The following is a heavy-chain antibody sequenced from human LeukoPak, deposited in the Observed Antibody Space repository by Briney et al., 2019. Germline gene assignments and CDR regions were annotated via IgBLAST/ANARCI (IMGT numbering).Heavy chain of an antibody. V-gene: IGHV3-23*01. CDR1: GFTFSSYW. J-gene: IGHJ4*02. Sequence: GESLRLSCAASGFTFSSYWMSWVRQAPGKGLEWVSGISGSDGSTYYADSVKGRFTISRDNSKNTLYLQMNSLRAEDTAVYYCATKDYGDFFFDYWGQGTLVTVSS. CDR3: ATKDYGDFFFDY. D-gene: IGHD4-17*01. CDR2: ISGSDGST.